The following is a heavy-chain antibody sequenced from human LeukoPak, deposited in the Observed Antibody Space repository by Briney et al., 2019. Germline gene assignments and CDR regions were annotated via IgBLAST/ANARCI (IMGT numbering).Heavy chain of an antibody. CDR2: MSFDVNNK. V-gene: IGHV3-30*04. Sequence: GGSLRLSCVTSGFTFSSYAFHWVRQAPGKGLEWVATMSFDVNNKYYADSVKGRFTISRDISKNTLYLQMNSLRADDTAVYYCAKGVAGGSSRYDYWGQGILVTVSS. CDR3: AKGVAGGSSRYDY. J-gene: IGHJ4*02. D-gene: IGHD6-25*01. CDR1: GFTFSSYA.